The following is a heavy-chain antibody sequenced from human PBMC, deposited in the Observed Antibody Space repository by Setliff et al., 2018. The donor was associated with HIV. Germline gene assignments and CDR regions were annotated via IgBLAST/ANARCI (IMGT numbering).Heavy chain of an antibody. CDR2: IYYRGAT. V-gene: IGHV4-39*01. D-gene: IGHD2-8*01. CDR1: GGSISNSDFY. J-gene: IGHJ5*02. Sequence: PSETLSLTCTVSGGSISNSDFYWGWIRQSPGKGLEWIGSIYYRGATYYNPTLQSRVTISADTSKNQFYLKLTSVTAADTAIYYCARGVQAQVVLMSYVKGRFDPWGQGTQVTVSS. CDR3: ARGVQAQVVLMSYVKGRFDP.